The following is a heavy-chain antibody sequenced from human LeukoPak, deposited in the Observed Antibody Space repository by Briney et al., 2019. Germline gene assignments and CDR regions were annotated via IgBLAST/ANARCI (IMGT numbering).Heavy chain of an antibody. CDR1: GGTFSSYA. Sequence: GASVKVSCKASGGTFSSYAISWVRQAPGQGLEWMGGIIPIFGTANYAQKFLGRVTITADESTSTAYMELSSLRSEDTAVYYCARGTPNYDILTGYYNWFDYWGQGTLVTVSS. V-gene: IGHV1-69*13. CDR3: ARGTPNYDILTGYYNWFDY. D-gene: IGHD3-9*01. CDR2: IIPIFGTA. J-gene: IGHJ4*02.